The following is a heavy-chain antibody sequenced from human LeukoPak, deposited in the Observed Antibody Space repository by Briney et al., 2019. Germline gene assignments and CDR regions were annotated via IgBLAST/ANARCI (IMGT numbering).Heavy chain of an antibody. CDR1: GGSISSGGYY. V-gene: IGHV4-30-2*01. J-gene: IGHJ3*02. CDR3: AKIAAHAFDI. D-gene: IGHD6-6*01. Sequence: PSETLSLTCTVSGGSISSGGYYWSWIRQPPGKGLEWIGYIYHSGSTYYNPSLKSRVTISVDRSKNQFSLKLSSVTAADTAVYYCAKIAAHAFDIWGQGTMVTVFS. CDR2: IYHSGST.